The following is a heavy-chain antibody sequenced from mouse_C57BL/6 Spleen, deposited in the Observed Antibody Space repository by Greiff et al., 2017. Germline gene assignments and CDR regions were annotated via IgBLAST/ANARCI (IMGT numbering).Heavy chain of an antibody. D-gene: IGHD2-4*01. J-gene: IGHJ1*03. Sequence: EVQVVESGGGLVQPGGSLKLSCAASGFTFSDYYMYWVRQTPEKRLEWVAYISNGGGSTYYPDTVKGRFTISRDNAKSTIYLQMSRLKSEDTAMYYCARHDCNYWYFDVWGTETTVTVSS. V-gene: IGHV5-12*01. CDR3: ARHDCNYWYFDV. CDR2: ISNGGGST. CDR1: GFTFSDYY.